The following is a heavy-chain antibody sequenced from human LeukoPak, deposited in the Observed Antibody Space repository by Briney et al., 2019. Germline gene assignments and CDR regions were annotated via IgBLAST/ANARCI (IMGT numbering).Heavy chain of an antibody. CDR2: IYTSGST. CDR1: GGSISSYY. CDR3: ERDANYDFWSGYFD. D-gene: IGHD3-3*01. V-gene: IGHV4-4*07. J-gene: IGHJ4*02. Sequence: SETLSLTCTVSGGSISSYYWSWIRQPAGKGLEWIGRIYTSGSTNYNPSLKSRVTMSVDTSKNQFSLKLSSVTAADTAVYYCERDANYDFWSGYFDWGQGTLVTVSS.